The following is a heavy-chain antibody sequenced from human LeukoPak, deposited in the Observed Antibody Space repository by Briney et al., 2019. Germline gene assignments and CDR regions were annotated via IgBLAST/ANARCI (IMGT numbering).Heavy chain of an antibody. J-gene: IGHJ4*02. CDR3: ARGGATVTGPLYYFDY. CDR2: IYTSGST. CDR1: GGSISSYY. Sequence: SETLSLTCTVSGGSISSYYWSWTRQPAGKGLEWIGRIYTSGSTNYNPSLKSRVTMSVDTSKNQFSLKLSSVTAAATAVYYCARGGATVTGPLYYFDYWGQGTLVTVSS. D-gene: IGHD4-17*01. V-gene: IGHV4-4*07.